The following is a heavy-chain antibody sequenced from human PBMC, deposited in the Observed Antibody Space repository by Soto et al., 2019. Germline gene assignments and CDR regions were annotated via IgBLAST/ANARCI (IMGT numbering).Heavy chain of an antibody. V-gene: IGHV1-2*02. J-gene: IGHJ3*02. CDR3: ARGLGYCTNGVCHDAFDI. CDR2: INPNSGGT. Sequence: ASVKVSCKASGYTFTGYYMHWVRQAPGQGLEWMGWINPNSGGTNYAQKFQGRVTMTRNTSISTAYMELSSLRSEDTAVYYCARGLGYCTNGVCHDAFDIWGQGTMVTVSS. D-gene: IGHD2-8*01. CDR1: GYTFTGYY.